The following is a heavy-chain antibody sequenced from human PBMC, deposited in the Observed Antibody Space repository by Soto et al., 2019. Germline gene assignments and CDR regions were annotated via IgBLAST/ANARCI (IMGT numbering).Heavy chain of an antibody. CDR3: ARPDYDILTESAFDI. V-gene: IGHV4-34*01. CDR2: INHSGST. D-gene: IGHD3-9*01. J-gene: IGHJ3*02. Sequence: SETLSLTCAVYGGSFSGYYWSWIRQPPGKGLEWIGEINHSGSTNYNPSLKSRVTISVDASKNQFSLKLSSVTAADTAVYYCARPDYDILTESAFDIWGQGTMVTVSS. CDR1: GGSFSGYY.